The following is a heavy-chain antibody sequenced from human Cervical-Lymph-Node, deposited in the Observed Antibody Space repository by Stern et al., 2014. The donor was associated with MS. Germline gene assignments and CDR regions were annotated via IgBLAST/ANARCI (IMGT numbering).Heavy chain of an antibody. Sequence: MQLVESGGGLVKPGGSLRLSCTASGFTFSDFYMSWIRQAPGKGLEWVSYITSSGDIMYYADSVKGRFNISRDNAKNSVYLQMNSLRAEDTAMYYCARGYKFANHWGQGTLVTVSS. CDR2: ITSSGDIM. V-gene: IGHV3-11*01. D-gene: IGHD5-12*01. CDR1: GFTFSDFY. J-gene: IGHJ5*02. CDR3: ARGYKFANH.